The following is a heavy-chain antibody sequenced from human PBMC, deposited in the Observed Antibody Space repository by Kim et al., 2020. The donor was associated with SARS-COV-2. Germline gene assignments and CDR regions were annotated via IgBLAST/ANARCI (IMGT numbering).Heavy chain of an antibody. CDR1: GFTFSSYA. Sequence: GGSLRLSCAASGFTFSSYAMHWVRQAPGKGLEWVAVISYDGSNKYYADSVKGRFTISRDNSKNTLYLQMNSLRAEDTAVYYCAREGIAVAGIHHDAFDIWGRGTMVTVSS. D-gene: IGHD6-19*01. V-gene: IGHV3-30-3*01. CDR3: AREGIAVAGIHHDAFDI. J-gene: IGHJ3*02. CDR2: ISYDGSNK.